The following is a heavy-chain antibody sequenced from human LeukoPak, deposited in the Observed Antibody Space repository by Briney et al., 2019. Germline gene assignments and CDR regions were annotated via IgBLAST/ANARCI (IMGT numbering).Heavy chain of an antibody. CDR2: IYYSGST. D-gene: IGHD3-22*01. Sequence: SETLSLTCTVSGGSISSSRYYWGWIRQPPGKGLEWIGSIYYSGSTYYNPSLKSRVTISVDTSKNQFSLKLSSVTAADTAVYYCATPKFYDSSGYYRHDAFDIWGQGTMVTVSS. J-gene: IGHJ3*02. CDR3: ATPKFYDSSGYYRHDAFDI. V-gene: IGHV4-39*01. CDR1: GGSISSSRYY.